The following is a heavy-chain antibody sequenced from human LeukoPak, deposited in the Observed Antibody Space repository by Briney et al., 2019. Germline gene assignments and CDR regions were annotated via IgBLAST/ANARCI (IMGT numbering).Heavy chain of an antibody. V-gene: IGHV3-33*08. Sequence: GRSLRLSCAASGFTFSSYPMHWVRQAPGKGLEWVAVIWYDGSKRHYADSVKGRFTISRDDSKNTLYLQMNSLRDEDTAVYYCARDPASSFDYWGQGTLVTVSS. D-gene: IGHD2-15*01. CDR1: GFTFSSYP. CDR2: IWYDGSKR. J-gene: IGHJ4*02. CDR3: ARDPASSFDY.